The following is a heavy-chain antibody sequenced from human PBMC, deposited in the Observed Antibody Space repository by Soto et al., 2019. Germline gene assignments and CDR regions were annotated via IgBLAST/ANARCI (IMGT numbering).Heavy chain of an antibody. J-gene: IGHJ5*02. CDR3: AKDKGPYYDFWSGQRWFDP. V-gene: IGHV3-30*18. Sequence: QVQLVESGGGVVHPGTSLRLSCAASGFTFSTHGMHWVRQAPGKGPEWVAVISHDGSKKYYVESVEGRFSISRDNSKSIVHLQMNSVRTEDTAVYYCAKDKGPYYDFWSGQRWFDPGGQGTLLTVSS. CDR2: ISHDGSKK. D-gene: IGHD3-3*01. CDR1: GFTFSTHG.